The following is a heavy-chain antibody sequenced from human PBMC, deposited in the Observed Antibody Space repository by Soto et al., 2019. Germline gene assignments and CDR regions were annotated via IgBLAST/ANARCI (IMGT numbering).Heavy chain of an antibody. CDR2: ISWNSETI. CDR3: AKDMKWGGMTTIHYFDS. J-gene: IGHJ4*02. D-gene: IGHD4-17*01. V-gene: IGHV3-9*01. Sequence: EVQLVESGGGLVQPGRSLRLSCAASGFTVDDYAMHWVRQAPGKGLEWVSGISWNSETIDYADSVKGRFTISRDNAKSYFFLQMNSLRPDDTALYYCAKDMKWGGMTTIHYFDSWGQGTLVTVSS. CDR1: GFTVDDYA.